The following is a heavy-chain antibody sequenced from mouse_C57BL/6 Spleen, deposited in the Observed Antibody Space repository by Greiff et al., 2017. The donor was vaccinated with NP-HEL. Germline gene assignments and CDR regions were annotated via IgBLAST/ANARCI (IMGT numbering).Heavy chain of an antibody. J-gene: IGHJ3*01. CDR2: ISNGGGST. D-gene: IGHD2-4*01. CDR3: ARRTYYDYDVWFAY. Sequence: EVKLVESGGGLVQPGGSLKLSCAASGFTFSDYYMYWVRQTPEKRLEWVAYISNGGGSTYYPDTVKGRFTISRDNAKNTLYLQMSRLKSEDTAMYYCARRTYYDYDVWFAYWGQGTLVTVSA. V-gene: IGHV5-12*01. CDR1: GFTFSDYY.